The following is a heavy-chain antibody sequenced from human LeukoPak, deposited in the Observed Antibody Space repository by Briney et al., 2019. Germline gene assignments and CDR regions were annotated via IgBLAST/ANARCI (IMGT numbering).Heavy chain of an antibody. CDR3: ARGLNYSPPAAFDI. D-gene: IGHD2-21*01. CDR2: IIPIFGTA. J-gene: IGHJ3*02. CDR1: GGTFSSYA. Sequence: ASVKVSCKASGGTFSSYAISWVRQAPGQGLEWKGGIIPIFGTANYAQKFQGRVTITADESTSTAYMELSSLRSEDTAVYYCARGLNYSPPAAFDIWGQGTMVTVSS. V-gene: IGHV1-69*13.